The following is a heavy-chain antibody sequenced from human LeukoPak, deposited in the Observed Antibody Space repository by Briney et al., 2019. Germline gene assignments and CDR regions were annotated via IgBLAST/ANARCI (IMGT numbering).Heavy chain of an antibody. V-gene: IGHV3-30*03. CDR1: GFTFSSYG. J-gene: IGHJ4*02. CDR2: ISFDGSIK. Sequence: GGSLRLSCAASGFTFSSYGMHWVRQAPGKGLEWVGLISFDGSIKYYADSVKGRFTISRDNAKNSLYLQMNSLRAEDTAVYYCARDPDSQYYFDYWGQGTLVTVSS. CDR3: ARDPDSQYYFDY. D-gene: IGHD3-22*01.